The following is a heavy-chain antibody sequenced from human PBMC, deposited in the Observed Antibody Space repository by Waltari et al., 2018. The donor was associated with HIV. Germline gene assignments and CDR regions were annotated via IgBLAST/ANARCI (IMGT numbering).Heavy chain of an antibody. V-gene: IGHV3-30*18. J-gene: IGHJ4*02. CDR3: VKAKVVSAYYYSLEY. D-gene: IGHD3-22*01. CDR1: GFTFSSYG. CDR2: ISYDGGTK. Sequence: QVHLVESGGGVVQPGRSLRLSCATSGFTFSSYGMHWVRQAPGTGLEWMAVISYDGGTKYYADSVKGRFIISRDNSRNTLYLQLSTLRPEDTALYFCVKAKVVSAYYYSLEYWGQGTLVTVSS.